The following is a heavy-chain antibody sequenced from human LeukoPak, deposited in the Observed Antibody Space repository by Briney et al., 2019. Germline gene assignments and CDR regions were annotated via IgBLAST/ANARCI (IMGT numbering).Heavy chain of an antibody. D-gene: IGHD5-24*01. Sequence: ASVKVSCKXSGYTFTTYYMHWVRQAPGQGLQWMGIINPSGGSTSYAQKFQGRVTMTRDTSTSTVYMELSSLRSDDTAIYYCARSVKMPTIVHWGQGTLVTVSS. CDR2: INPSGGST. CDR3: ARSVKMPTIVH. CDR1: GYTFTTYY. V-gene: IGHV1-46*03. J-gene: IGHJ4*02.